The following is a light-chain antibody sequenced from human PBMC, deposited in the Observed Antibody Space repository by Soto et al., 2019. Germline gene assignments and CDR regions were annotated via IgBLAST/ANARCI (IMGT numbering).Light chain of an antibody. CDR2: KAS. V-gene: IGKV1-5*03. CDR1: QSISEW. CDR3: QQYNSYLYT. Sequence: DIQMTQSPSTLSASVGDRVTITCRATQSISEWLAWYQQKPGKAPKVLIYKASSLESGVPSRFIGSGSGTEFTLTISSLQPDDVATYYCQQYNSYLYTFGQGTKLKIK. J-gene: IGKJ2*01.